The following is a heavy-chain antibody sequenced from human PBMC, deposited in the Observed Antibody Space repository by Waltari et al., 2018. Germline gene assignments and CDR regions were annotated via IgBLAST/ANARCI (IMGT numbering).Heavy chain of an antibody. CDR2: INSDGSST. CDR1: GFPFSRYW. V-gene: IGHV3-74*01. D-gene: IGHD6-19*01. Sequence: EVQLVESGGGLAQPGESLRIPCAASGFPFSRYWMDWVRQAPWKGLVWVSRINSDGSSTTYADSVKGRFTISRDNAKNTLYVQMNRLRAEDTAVYYCARVATKTYSSPVPGRPYYYGMDVWGQGTTVTVSS. J-gene: IGHJ6*02. CDR3: ARVATKTYSSPVPGRPYYYGMDV.